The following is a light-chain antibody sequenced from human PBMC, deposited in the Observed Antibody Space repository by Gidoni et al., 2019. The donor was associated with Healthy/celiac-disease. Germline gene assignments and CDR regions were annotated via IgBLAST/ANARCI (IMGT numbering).Light chain of an antibody. V-gene: IGLV3-19*01. J-gene: IGLJ3*02. Sequence: SSELTQDPAVSVVLGQTVRITCQGDSLRSYYASWYQQKPGQAPVLVIYGKNNRPSGIPDRFSGSSSGNTASLTITGAQAEDEADYYCNSRDSSGNHWVFGGGTKLTDL. CDR1: SLRSYY. CDR2: GKN. CDR3: NSRDSSGNHWV.